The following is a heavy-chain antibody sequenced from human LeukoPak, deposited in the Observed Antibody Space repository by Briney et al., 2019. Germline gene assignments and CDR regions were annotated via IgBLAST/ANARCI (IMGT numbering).Heavy chain of an antibody. CDR2: TNPSGGST. V-gene: IGHV1-46*01. D-gene: IGHD2-2*01. Sequence: ASVKVSCKASGYTFTTYYMHWVRQAPGQGLEWMGITNPSGGSTTYAQKFQGRVTMTRDMSTSTVYMELSSLRSEDTAVYYCARDYIVVVSAAMDYYYYYMDVWGTGTTVTVSS. J-gene: IGHJ6*03. CDR1: GYTFTTYY. CDR3: ARDYIVVVSAAMDYYYYYMDV.